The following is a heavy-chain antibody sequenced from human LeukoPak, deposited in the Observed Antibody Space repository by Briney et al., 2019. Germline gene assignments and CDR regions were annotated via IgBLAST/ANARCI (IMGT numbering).Heavy chain of an antibody. J-gene: IGHJ4*02. CDR1: GFTFSSYA. CDR2: ISGNGGST. V-gene: IGHV3-64D*06. D-gene: IGHD3-22*01. Sequence: PGGSLRLSCSASGFTFSSYAMHWVRQAPGKGLEYVSAISGNGGSTYYADSVKGRFTISRDNSKNTLYLQMSSLRAEDTAVYYCAKLGYYYDSSGYSDYWGQGTLVTVSS. CDR3: AKLGYYYDSSGYSDY.